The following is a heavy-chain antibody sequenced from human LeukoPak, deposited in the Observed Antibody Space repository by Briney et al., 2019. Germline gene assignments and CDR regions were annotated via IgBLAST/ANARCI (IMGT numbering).Heavy chain of an antibody. CDR1: GDSISGYY. Sequence: SETLSLTCTVSGDSISGYYWNWIRQPAGRGLEWIGRFNPSGSTNDNPSLKRRVTMSADTSKNRFYLRLNSVTAADTALYYCARDDGRVRAPDHIDYWGQGILVTVSA. CDR2: FNPSGST. D-gene: IGHD3-10*01. V-gene: IGHV4-4*07. CDR3: ARDDGRVRAPDHIDY. J-gene: IGHJ4*02.